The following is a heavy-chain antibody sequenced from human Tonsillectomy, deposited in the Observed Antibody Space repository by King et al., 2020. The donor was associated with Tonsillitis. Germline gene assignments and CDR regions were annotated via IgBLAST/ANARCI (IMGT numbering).Heavy chain of an antibody. CDR2: IYYSGST. CDR3: ARDRLRYFDWLFGMDV. D-gene: IGHD3-9*01. CDR1: GGSVSSGSYY. J-gene: IGHJ6*02. Sequence: QLQESGPGLVKPSETLSLTCTVSGGSVSSGSYYWSWIRQPPGKGLEWIGYIYYSGSTNYNPSLKSRVTISVDTSKNPFSLKLSSVTAADTGVYLCARDRLRYFDWLFGMDVWGQGTTVTVSS. V-gene: IGHV4-61*01.